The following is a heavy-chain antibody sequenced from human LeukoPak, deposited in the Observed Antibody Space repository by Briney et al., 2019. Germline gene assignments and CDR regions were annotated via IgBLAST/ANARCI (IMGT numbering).Heavy chain of an antibody. Sequence: VPIIKHDGTDTFYVDSVKGRFTISRDNVKNSLYLQMNSLRIEDAAVYYCMGGRGWLPENWGQGTLVTVSS. V-gene: IGHV3-7*01. CDR2: IKHDGTDT. J-gene: IGHJ4*02. D-gene: IGHD3-22*01. CDR3: MGGRGWLPEN.